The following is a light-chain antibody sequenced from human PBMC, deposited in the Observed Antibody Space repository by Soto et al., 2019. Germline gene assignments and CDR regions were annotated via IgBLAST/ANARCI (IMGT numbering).Light chain of an antibody. CDR2: GNS. J-gene: IGLJ2*01. CDR1: SSNIGAGYD. V-gene: IGLV1-40*01. Sequence: QSVLTQPPSVSGAPGQTVTISCTGSSSNIGAGYDVHWYQQLPGTAPKLLIYGNSNRPSGVPDRFSGSKSGTSASLAFTGLQAEDEADYYCQSYGSSLSVVFGGGTKVTVL. CDR3: QSYGSSLSVV.